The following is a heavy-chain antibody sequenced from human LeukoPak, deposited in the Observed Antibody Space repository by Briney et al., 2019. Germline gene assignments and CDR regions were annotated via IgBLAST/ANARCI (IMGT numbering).Heavy chain of an antibody. CDR1: GGTFSRYA. CDR2: IIPIFGTA. D-gene: IGHD6-19*01. V-gene: IGHV1-69*05. CDR3: AKSLNSGPV. J-gene: IGHJ6*02. Sequence: ASVKVSCKASGGTFSRYAISWVRQAPGQGLEWMGGIIPIFGTANYAQKFQGRVTITTDESTSTAYMELSRLRSDDTAVYYCAKSLNSGPVWGQGTTVTVSS.